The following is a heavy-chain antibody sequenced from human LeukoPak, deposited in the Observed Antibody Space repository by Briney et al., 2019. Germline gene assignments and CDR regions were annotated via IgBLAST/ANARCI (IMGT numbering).Heavy chain of an antibody. Sequence: GGSLRLSCATSGFTFSSYWMSWVRQSPGKGLEWVANINQDGSENHYVDSVKGRFTISRDNAKNSVFVQMNGLRVEDTAVYYCVRAGGSSWSDFWGQGTLVTVSS. CDR3: VRAGGSSWSDF. V-gene: IGHV3-7*01. D-gene: IGHD6-13*01. CDR1: GFTFSSYW. J-gene: IGHJ4*02. CDR2: INQDGSEN.